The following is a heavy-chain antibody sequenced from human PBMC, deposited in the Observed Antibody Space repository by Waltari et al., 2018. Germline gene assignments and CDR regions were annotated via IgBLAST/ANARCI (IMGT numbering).Heavy chain of an antibody. CDR3: AREGGTSGYSGFFDT. CDR1: RYTFSNHI. V-gene: IGHV3-30-3*01. CDR2: ISYDGFSK. J-gene: IGHJ4*02. Sequence: PLVESGGGVVQPGRSLRLSCAARRYTFSNHIIHWVRRTPGKGLEWVAAISYDGFSKYYADSVKGRFTIAADTSKTTVNLQLNSLTNEDTAVYYCAREGGTSGYSGFFDTWGPGTQVTVSS. D-gene: IGHD6-25*01.